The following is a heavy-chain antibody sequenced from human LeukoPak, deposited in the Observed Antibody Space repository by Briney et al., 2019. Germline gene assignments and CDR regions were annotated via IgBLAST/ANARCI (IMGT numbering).Heavy chain of an antibody. V-gene: IGHV4-61*08. D-gene: IGHD4-23*01. CDR2: IYYSGTT. CDR3: ARHQRGNSDAFDI. J-gene: IGHJ3*02. CDR1: GDSISSGDYY. Sequence: SETLSLTCTVSGDSISSGDYYWSWIRQPPGKGLEWIGYIYYSGTTNYNPSLKSRVTISVDTSKNQFSLKLSSVTAADTAVYYCARHQRGNSDAFDIWGQGTMVTVSS.